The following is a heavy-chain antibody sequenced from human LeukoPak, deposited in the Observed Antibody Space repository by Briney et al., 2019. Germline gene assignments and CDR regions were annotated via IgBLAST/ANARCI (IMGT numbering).Heavy chain of an antibody. CDR2: ISDNGGGT. CDR1: GFTFSDYA. CDR3: AKSAVAGKKYYFDY. V-gene: IGHV3-23*01. J-gene: IGHJ4*02. Sequence: GGSLRLSCTASGFTFSDYAMSWVRQAPGEGLEWVSSISDNGGGTYYADSVKGRFTISRDNSKNTLFLQMNSLRAEDSAVYYCAKSAVAGKKYYFDYWGQGTLVTVSS. D-gene: IGHD6-19*01.